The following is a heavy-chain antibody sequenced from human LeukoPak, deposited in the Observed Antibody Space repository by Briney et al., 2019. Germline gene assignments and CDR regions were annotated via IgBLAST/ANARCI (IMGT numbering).Heavy chain of an antibody. CDR1: GGSISSYY. CDR2: IYYSGST. V-gene: IGHV4-59*01. J-gene: IGHJ5*02. CDR3: ARYATMIVGSYNWFDP. D-gene: IGHD3-22*01. Sequence: PSETLSLTCTVSGGSISSYYWSWIRQPPGKGLEWIGYIYYSGSTNYNPSLKSRVTISVDTSKNQFSLKLSSVTAADTAVYYCARYATMIVGSYNWFDPWGQGTLVTVSS.